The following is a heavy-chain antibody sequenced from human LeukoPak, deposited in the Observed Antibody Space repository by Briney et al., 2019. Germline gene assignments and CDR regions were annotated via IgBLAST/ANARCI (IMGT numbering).Heavy chain of an antibody. Sequence: GGSLRLSCATSGFTVSTYAMSWVRQAPGKGLEWVSVFSGSGPNTYYADSVKGRFTISRDNSKKILSLQMNSLRAEDTAVYYCATGYSSSWYYFEYWGQGILVTISS. D-gene: IGHD6-13*01. CDR2: FSGSGPNT. CDR1: GFTVSTYA. CDR3: ATGYSSSWYYFEY. V-gene: IGHV3-23*01. J-gene: IGHJ4*02.